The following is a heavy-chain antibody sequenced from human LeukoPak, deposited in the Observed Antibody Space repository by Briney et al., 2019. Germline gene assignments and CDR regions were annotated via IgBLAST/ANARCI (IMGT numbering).Heavy chain of an antibody. J-gene: IGHJ4*02. CDR3: AKVPGQNTVIPDY. CDR2: ISGSGGGT. Sequence: GGSLRLSCAASGFTFSSYAMSWVRQAPGKGLEWVSAISGSGGGTYYADSVKGRFTISRDNSKNTLYLQMNSLRAEDTAVYYCAKVPGQNTVIPDYWGQGTLVTVSS. V-gene: IGHV3-23*01. D-gene: IGHD4-11*01. CDR1: GFTFSSYA.